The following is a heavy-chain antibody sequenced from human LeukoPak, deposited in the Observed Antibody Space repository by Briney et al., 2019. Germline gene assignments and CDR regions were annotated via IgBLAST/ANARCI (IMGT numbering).Heavy chain of an antibody. CDR1: GFTFSSYA. D-gene: IGHD3-22*01. CDR2: ISYDGSNK. J-gene: IGHJ3*02. V-gene: IGHV3-30*04. Sequence: GGSLRLSCAASGFTFSSYAMHWVRQAPGKGLEWVAVISYDGSNKYYADSVKGRFTISRDNSKNTLYLQMNSLRAEDTAVYYCAKEVRGSSGRYAFDIWGQGTMVTVSS. CDR3: AKEVRGSSGRYAFDI.